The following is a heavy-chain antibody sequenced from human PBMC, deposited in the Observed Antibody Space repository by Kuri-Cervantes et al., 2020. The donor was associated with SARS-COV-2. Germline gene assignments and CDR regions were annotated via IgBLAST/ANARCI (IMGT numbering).Heavy chain of an antibody. J-gene: IGHJ4*02. V-gene: IGHV3-30*02. Sequence: GESLKISCAASGFTFSSYGMHRVRQAPGKGLEWVAFIRYDGSNKYYADSVKGRFTISRDNSKNTLYLQMNSLRAEDTAVYYCAKVNSRTYYFDYWGQGTLVTVSS. CDR2: IRYDGSNK. CDR3: AKVNSRTYYFDY. CDR1: GFTFSSYG. D-gene: IGHD6-13*01.